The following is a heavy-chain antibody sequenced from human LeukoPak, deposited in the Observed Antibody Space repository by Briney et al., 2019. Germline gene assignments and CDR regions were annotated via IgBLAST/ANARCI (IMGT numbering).Heavy chain of an antibody. Sequence: SVKVSCKASGGTFSSYAISWVRQAPGQGLEWMGRIIPIFGTANYAQKFQGRVTITTDESTSTAYMELSSLRSEDTAVYYCAKSMVASYYFDYWGQGTLVTVSS. CDR1: GGTFSSYA. CDR3: AKSMVASYYFDY. J-gene: IGHJ4*02. CDR2: IIPIFGTA. V-gene: IGHV1-69*05. D-gene: IGHD4/OR15-4a*01.